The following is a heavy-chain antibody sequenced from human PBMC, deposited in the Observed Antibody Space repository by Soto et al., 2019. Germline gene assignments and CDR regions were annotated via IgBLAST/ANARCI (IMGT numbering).Heavy chain of an antibody. Sequence: PWRSLRPSCAASAFTFSSYGMHWVRQGPGKGLEWVAVISYDGSNKYYADAVKGRFTISRDNSKNTLYLQMNSLRAEDTAVYYCAKSVRSSSWHSTSYYYYYGMDVWGQGTTVTVSS. J-gene: IGHJ6*02. CDR3: AKSVRSSSWHSTSYYYYYGMDV. CDR1: AFTFSSYG. CDR2: ISYDGSNK. D-gene: IGHD6-13*01. V-gene: IGHV3-30*18.